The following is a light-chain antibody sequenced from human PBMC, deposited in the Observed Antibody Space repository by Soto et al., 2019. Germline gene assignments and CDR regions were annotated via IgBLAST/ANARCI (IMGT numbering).Light chain of an antibody. CDR1: QSIRSY. CDR3: QQSYSTPQT. Sequence: DIQMTQSPSSLSASVGDRVTITCRASQSIRSYLNWYQQKPGKAPKLLIYAASSLQSGVPSRFSGSGSGTDFTLTISSLQPEDFATYYFQQSYSTPQTFGQGTQVEIK. V-gene: IGKV1-39*01. CDR2: AAS. J-gene: IGKJ1*01.